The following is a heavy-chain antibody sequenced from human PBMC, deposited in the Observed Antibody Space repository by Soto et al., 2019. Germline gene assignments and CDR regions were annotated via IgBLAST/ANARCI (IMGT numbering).Heavy chain of an antibody. V-gene: IGHV4-34*01. Sequence: PSKTLSLTCFVYVGAFSGYHWSWIRQAPGKGLEWIGEINQSGSTNYSPSLKSRVTMSVDTSKKQFSLKLSSVTAADTALYYCATRDSYYGMDFWGQGTTVTVS. CDR3: ATRDSYYGMDF. CDR1: VGAFSGYH. J-gene: IGHJ6*02. CDR2: INQSGST.